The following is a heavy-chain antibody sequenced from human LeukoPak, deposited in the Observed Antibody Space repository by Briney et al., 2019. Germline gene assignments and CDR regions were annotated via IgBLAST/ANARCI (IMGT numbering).Heavy chain of an antibody. J-gene: IGHJ6*03. CDR2: INHSGST. V-gene: IGHV4-34*01. CDR1: GGSFSGYY. CDR3: ARDPGFMVRGSRRGYDDYYYYMDV. D-gene: IGHD3-10*01. Sequence: SETLSLTCAVYGGSFSGYYWSWIRQPPGKGLEWIGEINHSGSTNYNPSLKSRVTISVDTSKNQFSLKLSSVTAADTAVYYCARDPGFMVRGSRRGYDDYYYYMDVWGKGTTVTISS.